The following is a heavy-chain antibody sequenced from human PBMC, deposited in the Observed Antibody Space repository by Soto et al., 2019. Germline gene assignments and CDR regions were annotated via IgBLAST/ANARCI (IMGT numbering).Heavy chain of an antibody. V-gene: IGHV1-46*01. CDR2: INPSGGRT. CDR1: GYTFTHHY. Sequence: GASVKVSCKASGYTFTHHYIHWVRQAPGQGLDWVGVINPSGGRTNYAQKFQGRVTMTGDTSTRTVYMELSSLRSEDTAVYYCARAEYQLLRDGMDVWGQGTTVTVSS. J-gene: IGHJ6*02. CDR3: ARAEYQLLRDGMDV. D-gene: IGHD2-2*01.